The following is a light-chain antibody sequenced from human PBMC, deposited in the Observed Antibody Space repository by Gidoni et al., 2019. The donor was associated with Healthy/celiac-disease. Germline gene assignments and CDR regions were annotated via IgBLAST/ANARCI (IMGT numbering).Light chain of an antibody. J-gene: IGKJ4*01. CDR1: QDISNY. CDR2: DAS. CDR3: QQYDNLPPLT. Sequence: DIPMTQSPSSLSASVGDRVTITCQVSQDISNYLNWYQQKPGKAPKLLIYDASNLETGVPSRFSGSGSGTDFTFTISSLQPEDIATYYCQQYDNLPPLTFGGGTKVEIK. V-gene: IGKV1-33*01.